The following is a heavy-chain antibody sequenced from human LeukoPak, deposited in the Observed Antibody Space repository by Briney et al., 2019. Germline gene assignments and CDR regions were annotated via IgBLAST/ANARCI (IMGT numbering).Heavy chain of an antibody. D-gene: IGHD3-3*01. CDR2: IKSKTDGGTT. Sequence: GGSLRLSCAASGFTFSSCAMSWVRQAPGKGLEWVGRIKSKTDGGTTDYAAPVKGRFTISRDDSKNTLYLQMNSLKTEDTAVYYCTTGLDWLFREWGALSYWGQGTLVTVSS. CDR3: TTGLDWLFREWGALSY. V-gene: IGHV3-15*01. J-gene: IGHJ4*02. CDR1: GFTFSSCA.